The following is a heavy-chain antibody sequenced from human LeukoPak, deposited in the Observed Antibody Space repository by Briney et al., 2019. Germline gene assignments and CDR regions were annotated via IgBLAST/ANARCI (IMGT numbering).Heavy chain of an antibody. Sequence: SETLSLTCTVSGGSISSSSFYWGWIRQPPGKGLEWIGSIYYSGSTYYNPSLKSRVTISVDTSKNLFSLRLSSVTAADTAVYYCARDRAAMADNWFDPWGQGTLVTVSS. CDR3: ARDRAAMADNWFDP. D-gene: IGHD5-18*01. J-gene: IGHJ5*02. V-gene: IGHV4-39*07. CDR1: GGSISSSSFY. CDR2: IYYSGST.